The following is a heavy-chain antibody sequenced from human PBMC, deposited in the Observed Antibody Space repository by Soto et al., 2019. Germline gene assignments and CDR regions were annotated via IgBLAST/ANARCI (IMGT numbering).Heavy chain of an antibody. CDR1: GYTFTSYD. Sequence: QVQLVQSGAEVKKPGASVKVSCKASGYTFTSYDINWVRQATGQGLEWMGWMNPNSGNTGYAQKCQGRVTMTRNTSISTAYMELSSLRSEDTAVYYCARGHREGTTVTLYYYYYMDVWGKGTTVTVSS. D-gene: IGHD4-17*01. CDR3: ARGHREGTTVTLYYYYYMDV. CDR2: MNPNSGNT. V-gene: IGHV1-8*01. J-gene: IGHJ6*03.